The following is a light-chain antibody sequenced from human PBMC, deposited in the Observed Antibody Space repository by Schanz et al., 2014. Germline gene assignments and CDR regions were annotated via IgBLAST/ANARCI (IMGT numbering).Light chain of an antibody. J-gene: IGKJ1*01. CDR2: GAS. CDR3: QQHGTLPVT. CDR1: QSVSSSY. Sequence: EIVLTQSPGTLSLSPGERATLSCRASQSVSSSYLAWYQQKPGQAPRLLIYGASTRATGVPDRFSGSGSGTDFTLTISRLEPEDSAVYYCQQHGTLPVTFGQGTKVEIK. V-gene: IGKV3-20*01.